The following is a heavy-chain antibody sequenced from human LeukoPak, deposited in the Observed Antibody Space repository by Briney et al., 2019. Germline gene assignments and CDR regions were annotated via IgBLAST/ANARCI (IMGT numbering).Heavy chain of an antibody. D-gene: IGHD3-9*01. CDR3: ARTYYDILTGYNPYFDY. J-gene: IGHJ4*02. Sequence: GGSLRLSCAASGFPFSSCSMNWLRQAPGKGLEWVSYITISSSTIYYADSVKGRFTISRDNAKNSLYLQMSSLRAEDTAVYYCARTYYDILTGYNPYFDYWGQGILVTVSS. V-gene: IGHV3-48*01. CDR1: GFPFSSCS. CDR2: ITISSSTI.